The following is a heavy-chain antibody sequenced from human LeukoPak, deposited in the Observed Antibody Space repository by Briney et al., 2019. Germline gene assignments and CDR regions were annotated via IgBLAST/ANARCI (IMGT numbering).Heavy chain of an antibody. V-gene: IGHV3-30*02. CDR3: ARVYGSGSGGYGMDV. Sequence: QAGGSLRLSCAASGFTFSSYGMHWVRQAPGKGLEWVAFIRYDGSNKYYADSVKGRFTISRDNAKNTLYLQMNSLRAEDTAVYYCARVYGSGSGGYGMDVWGQGTTVTVSS. D-gene: IGHD3-10*01. CDR2: IRYDGSNK. J-gene: IGHJ6*02. CDR1: GFTFSSYG.